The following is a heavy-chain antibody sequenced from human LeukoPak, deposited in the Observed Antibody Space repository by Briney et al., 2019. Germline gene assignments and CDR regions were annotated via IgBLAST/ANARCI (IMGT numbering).Heavy chain of an antibody. Sequence: PSETLSLTCEVSGSSVNSDKYWGWIRQPPGKGPEWLGTIYHTGNTYYNPSLKSRLSISVDTSKNQFSLKFTSVTAADTAVYYCARSHSGWQGHNNWFDPWGQGSLVTVSS. J-gene: IGHJ5*02. CDR3: ARSHSGWQGHNNWFDP. V-gene: IGHV4-38-2*01. CDR2: IYHTGNT. D-gene: IGHD6-19*01. CDR1: GSSVNSDKY.